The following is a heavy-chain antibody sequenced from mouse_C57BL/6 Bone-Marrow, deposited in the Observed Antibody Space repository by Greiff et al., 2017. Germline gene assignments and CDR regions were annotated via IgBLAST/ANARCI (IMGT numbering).Heavy chain of an antibody. D-gene: IGHD2-4*01. CDR1: GFNIKDDY. Sequence: EVPLQQSGAELVRPGASVKLSCTASGFNIKDDYMHWVKQRPEQGLAWIGWIDPENGDTEYASKFQGKATITADTSTNTVYLQLSSLTSEHTAVYYCTNDCDPNYYAMDYWGQGTSVTVSS. CDR3: TNDCDPNYYAMDY. V-gene: IGHV14-4*01. CDR2: IDPENGDT. J-gene: IGHJ4*01.